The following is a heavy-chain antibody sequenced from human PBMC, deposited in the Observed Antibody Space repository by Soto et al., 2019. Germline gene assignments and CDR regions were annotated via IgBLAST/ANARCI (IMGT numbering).Heavy chain of an antibody. CDR1: GYTFTSYG. CDR2: MNPNSGNT. Sequence: ASVKVSCKASGYTFTSYGISWVRQAPGHGLEWMGWMNPNSGNTGYAQKFQGRVTMTRNTSISTAYMELSSLRSEDTAVYYCARWGVGPRFYYYGMDVWGQGTTVTVSS. CDR3: ARWGVGPRFYYYGMDV. D-gene: IGHD3-16*01. J-gene: IGHJ6*02. V-gene: IGHV1-8*02.